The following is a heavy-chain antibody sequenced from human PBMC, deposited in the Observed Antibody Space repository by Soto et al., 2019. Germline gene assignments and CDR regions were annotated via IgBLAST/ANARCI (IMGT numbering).Heavy chain of an antibody. CDR3: AHSSSPAYYFDY. CDR1: GGTFSSYA. D-gene: IGHD6-6*01. CDR2: IIPIFGTA. V-gene: IGHV1-69*13. J-gene: IGHJ4*02. Sequence: SVKVSCKASGGTFSSYAISWVRQAPGQGLEWMGGIIPIFGTANYAQKFQGRVTITADESTSTAYMELSSLRSEDTAVYYCAHSSSPAYYFDYWGQGTLVTVSS.